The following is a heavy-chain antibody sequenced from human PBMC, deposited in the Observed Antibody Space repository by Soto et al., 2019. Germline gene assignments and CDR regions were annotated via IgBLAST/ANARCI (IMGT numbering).Heavy chain of an antibody. CDR2: IHYSGST. CDR3: ARSRGYRLFDY. CDR1: GGSISSSSYY. J-gene: IGHJ4*02. V-gene: IGHV4-39*01. D-gene: IGHD5-12*01. Sequence: SETLSLTCTVSGGSISSSSYYWGWIRQPPGKGLEWIGGIHYSGSTYQNPSLKSRITISVDTSKNQFSLKLKSVTAADTAVYYCARSRGYRLFDYWGQGTLVTVSS.